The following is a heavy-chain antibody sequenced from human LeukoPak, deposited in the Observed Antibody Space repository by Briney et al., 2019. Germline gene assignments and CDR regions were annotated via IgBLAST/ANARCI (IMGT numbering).Heavy chain of an antibody. CDR2: INTNTGNP. Sequence: ASVKVSCKASGYTFTSNALGWVRQAPGQGLEWMGWINTNTGNPTYAQGFTGRFVFSLDTSDNTAYLQISSLQAEDTAVYYCASFFCTSGLCYYLDYWGQGTLVTVSS. J-gene: IGHJ4*02. CDR1: GYTFTSNA. D-gene: IGHD2-8*01. V-gene: IGHV7-4-1*02. CDR3: ASFFCTSGLCYYLDY.